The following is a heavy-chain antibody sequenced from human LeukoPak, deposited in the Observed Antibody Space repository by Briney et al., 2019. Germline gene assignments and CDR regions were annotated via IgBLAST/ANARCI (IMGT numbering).Heavy chain of an antibody. J-gene: IGHJ4*02. D-gene: IGHD3-22*01. CDR1: GYFLSSGFY. Sequence: SETLSLTCNVSGYFLSSGFYWGWIRQPPGKGLEWIASVYHSGTTIYNPSLKSRVTMSMGTSMNHYSLKLRSVTAADTAVYYCARTLSDSSPVATWGQGTLVTVSS. V-gene: IGHV4-38-2*02. CDR3: ARTLSDSSPVAT. CDR2: VYHSGTT.